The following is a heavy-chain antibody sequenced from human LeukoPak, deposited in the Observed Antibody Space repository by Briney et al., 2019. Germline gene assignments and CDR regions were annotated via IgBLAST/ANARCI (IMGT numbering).Heavy chain of an antibody. CDR2: ISAYNSNT. CDR1: GYTFTSYG. Sequence: SVKLSCTASGYTFTSYGISWVRQAPRHGLEGLGWISAYNSNTNYAQKLQGRVNMPTDTSTRTAYMQLRSLRSADTVVYYCARERNYESSGDDVRPWYYGMDVWGQGTTVTVSS. D-gene: IGHD3-22*01. V-gene: IGHV1-18*01. CDR3: ARERNYESSGDDVRPWYYGMDV. J-gene: IGHJ6*02.